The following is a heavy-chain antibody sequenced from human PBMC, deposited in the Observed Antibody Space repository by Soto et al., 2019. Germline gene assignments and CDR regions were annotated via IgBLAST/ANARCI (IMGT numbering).Heavy chain of an antibody. Sequence: PGGSLRLSCAASGFTFSDSSMRWVRQAPGKGLEWVAVISYDGSDKYYADSVKGRFTISRDNSKNTLYLQMNSLRPEDSAVYYCARDGATMVVLYYFDSWGHGTLVTVSS. CDR2: ISYDGSDK. D-gene: IGHD5-12*01. V-gene: IGHV3-30-3*01. J-gene: IGHJ4*01. CDR3: ARDGATMVVLYYFDS. CDR1: GFTFSDSS.